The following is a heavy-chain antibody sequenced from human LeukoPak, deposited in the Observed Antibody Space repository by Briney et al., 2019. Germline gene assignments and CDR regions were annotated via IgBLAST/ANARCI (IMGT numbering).Heavy chain of an antibody. CDR2: IYHSGST. Sequence: PSQTLSLTCAVSGGSISSGGYSWSWIRQPPGKGLEWIGYIYHSGSTYYNPSLKSRVTISVDRSKNQFSLKLSSVTAADTAVYYCARGGDGSGSTKYYFDYWGQGTLVTASS. V-gene: IGHV4-30-2*01. CDR1: GGSISSGGYS. CDR3: ARGGDGSGSTKYYFDY. J-gene: IGHJ4*02. D-gene: IGHD3-10*01.